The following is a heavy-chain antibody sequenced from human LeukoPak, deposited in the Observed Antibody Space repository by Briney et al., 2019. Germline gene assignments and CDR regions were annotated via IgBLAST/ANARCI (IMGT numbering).Heavy chain of an antibody. V-gene: IGHV1-2*02. CDR3: ARANYDFWSGTERCWFDP. CDR1: GYTFTGYY. CDR2: INPNSGGT. J-gene: IGHJ5*02. Sequence: ASVTVSCKASGYTFTGYYMHWVRQAPGQGLEWMGWINPNSGGTNYAQKFQGRVTMTRDTSISTAYMELSRLRSDDTAVYYCARANYDFWSGTERCWFDPWGQGTLVTVSS. D-gene: IGHD3-3*01.